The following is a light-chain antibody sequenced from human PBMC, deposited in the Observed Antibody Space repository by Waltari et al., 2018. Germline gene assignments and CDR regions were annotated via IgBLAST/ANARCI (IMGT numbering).Light chain of an antibody. Sequence: EIVLTQSPGTLSLSSGERATLSCRASQSVTSIPFTWYQQKLGQAPRPLIYGTSRRATGIPNRCSCSRSGADFTLTIIRLEPEDFAVFYCQQYYYEVVTFGGGTKVEI. CDR1: QSVTSIP. V-gene: IGKV3-20*01. CDR3: QQYYYEVVT. J-gene: IGKJ4*01. CDR2: GTS.